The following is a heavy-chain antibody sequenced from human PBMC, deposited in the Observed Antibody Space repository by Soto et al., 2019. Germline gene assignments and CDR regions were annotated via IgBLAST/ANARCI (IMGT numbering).Heavy chain of an antibody. J-gene: IGHJ3*02. D-gene: IGHD3-22*01. V-gene: IGHV4-59*12. CDR3: ARDTYYYDSSGPPVDAFDI. CDR1: GGSISSYY. Sequence: SETLSLTCTVSGGSISSYYWSWIRQPPGKGLEWIGYIYYSGSTSYNPSLKSRVTISVDTSKNQFSLKLSSVTAADTAVYYCARDTYYYDSSGPPVDAFDIWGQGTMVTVS. CDR2: IYYSGST.